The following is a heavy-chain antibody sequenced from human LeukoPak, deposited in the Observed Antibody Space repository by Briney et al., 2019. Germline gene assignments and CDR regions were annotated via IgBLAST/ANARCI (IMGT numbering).Heavy chain of an antibody. CDR3: ARLHCSGGTCYPADAFDI. D-gene: IGHD2-15*01. V-gene: IGHV5-10-1*01. CDR1: GYSFTSYW. CDR2: IDPSHSYT. Sequence: GESLKISCKGSGYSFTSYWINWVRQMPGKGLEWMGRIDPSHSYTNYSPSFQGHVTISADKSISTAYLQWSSLKASDTAMYYCARLHCSGGTCYPADAFDIWGQGTMVTVSS. J-gene: IGHJ3*02.